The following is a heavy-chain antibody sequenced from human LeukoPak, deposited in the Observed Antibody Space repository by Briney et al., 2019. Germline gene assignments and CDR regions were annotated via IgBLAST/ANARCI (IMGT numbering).Heavy chain of an antibody. CDR1: GFTFNSYA. CDR3: AKGYYDFWSGYYWGYFDY. V-gene: IGHV3-23*01. Sequence: GGSLRLSGAASGFTFNSYAMNWVCQAPGKGLQWVSGISGSGGSLYYADSVKGRFTISRDNSKNTLFLQMDSLRDEDTAVYYCAKGYYDFWSGYYWGYFDYWGQGTLVTVSS. CDR2: ISGSGGSL. D-gene: IGHD3-3*01. J-gene: IGHJ4*02.